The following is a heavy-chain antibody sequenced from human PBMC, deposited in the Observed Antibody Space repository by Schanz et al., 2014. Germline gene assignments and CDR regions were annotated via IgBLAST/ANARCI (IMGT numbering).Heavy chain of an antibody. CDR1: GYTFTNYG. CDR2: ISAYNGNT. V-gene: IGHV1-18*04. CDR3: ARDIQYHYDTSGPVGAFDI. J-gene: IGHJ3*02. Sequence: QVQLVQSGAEVKKPGASVKVSCKASGYTFTNYGISWVRQAPGQGLEWMGWISAYNGNTNYAQKLQGRVTMTTDTSTSTAYMELRSLKSDDTAMYYCARDIQYHYDTSGPVGAFDIWGQGTVVTVSS. D-gene: IGHD3-22*01.